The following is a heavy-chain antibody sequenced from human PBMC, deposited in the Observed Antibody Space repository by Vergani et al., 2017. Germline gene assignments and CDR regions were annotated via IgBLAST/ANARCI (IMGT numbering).Heavy chain of an antibody. D-gene: IGHD2-15*01. V-gene: IGHV3-30*02. CDR1: GFTFSSYG. CDR3: AKEGGGYCSGGTCYPEY. J-gene: IGHJ4*02. Sequence: QVHLVESGGGVVQPGRSLRLSCAASGFTFSSYGMHWVRQAPGKGLEWVASIRSDESRRYYGDSMEGPFTISRDNSKNTLYLQMKSLRPEDTAVYYCAKEGGGYCSGGTCYPEYWGQGTLVIVSS. CDR2: IRSDESRR.